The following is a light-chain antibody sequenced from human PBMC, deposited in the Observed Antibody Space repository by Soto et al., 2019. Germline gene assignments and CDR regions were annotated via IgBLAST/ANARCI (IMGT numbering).Light chain of an antibody. Sequence: AIQMTQSPSSVSASTGDRVTISCRATHTIYSYLAWYQQKPGKPPNLLIYAASTLQSGVPSRFNGSGSGTDFTRTITALQSEDSATYYCHQNFNYPRTFGQGTKVEI. CDR3: HQNFNYPRT. V-gene: IGKV1-8*01. CDR1: HTIYSY. CDR2: AAS. J-gene: IGKJ1*01.